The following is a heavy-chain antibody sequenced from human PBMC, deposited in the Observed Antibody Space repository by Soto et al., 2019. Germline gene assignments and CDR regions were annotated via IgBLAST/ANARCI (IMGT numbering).Heavy chain of an antibody. J-gene: IGHJ3*02. CDR3: ARSLWLRGAFDI. CDR1: GGSISSSIYY. CDR2: IYYSGST. Sequence: QLQMQESGPGLVKPSETLSLTCTVSGGSISSSIYYWGWIRQPPGKGLEWIGSIYYSGSTYYNPSLKSRVTISVDTSKNQSSLKLSSVIAADTAVYYCARSLWLRGAFDIWGQGTMVTVSS. D-gene: IGHD6-19*01. V-gene: IGHV4-39*01.